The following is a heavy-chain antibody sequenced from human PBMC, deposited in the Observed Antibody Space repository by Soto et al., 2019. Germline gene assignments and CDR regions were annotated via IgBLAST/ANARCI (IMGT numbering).Heavy chain of an antibody. D-gene: IGHD3-3*02. CDR2: IHWNDDN. J-gene: IGHJ4*02. CDR3: AHWLVSRGLDY. V-gene: IGHV2-5*01. Sequence: QITLKESGPTLVKPTQTLTLTCTLSGFSLSTSGVGVGWIRQPPGKALEWLAVIHWNDDNHHSPSLRSRLTIPKHTPKHQVVLTMTYLDPVDPGIYSRAHWLVSRGLDYWGQGALVTLSS. CDR1: GFSLSTSGVG.